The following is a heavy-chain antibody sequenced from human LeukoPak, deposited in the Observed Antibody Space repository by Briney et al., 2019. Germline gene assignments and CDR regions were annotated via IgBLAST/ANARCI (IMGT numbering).Heavy chain of an antibody. CDR2: IYSGGTT. Sequence: PGGSLRLSCAVSGFSVSSNYMSWVRQAPGKGLEWVSVIYSGGTTYYADSVKGRFTISRGNSKNTLYLQMNSLRGEDTALYYCARLYSYAFDYWGQGTLVTVSS. J-gene: IGHJ4*02. CDR3: ARLYSYAFDY. D-gene: IGHD5-18*01. CDR1: GFSVSSNY. V-gene: IGHV3-53*01.